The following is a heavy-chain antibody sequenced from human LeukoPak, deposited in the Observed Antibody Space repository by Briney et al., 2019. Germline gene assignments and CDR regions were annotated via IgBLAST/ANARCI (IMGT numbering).Heavy chain of an antibody. CDR1: GGSFSGYY. J-gene: IGHJ4*02. V-gene: IGHV4-34*01. CDR2: INHSGST. D-gene: IGHD6-6*01. CDR3: ARVDSSSSAFDY. Sequence: SETLSLTCAVYGGSFSGYYWSWIRQPPGKGLEWIGEINHSGSTNYNPSLKSRVTISVDTSKNQFSLKLSSVTAADTAVYYCARVDSSSSAFDYWGQGTLVTVSS.